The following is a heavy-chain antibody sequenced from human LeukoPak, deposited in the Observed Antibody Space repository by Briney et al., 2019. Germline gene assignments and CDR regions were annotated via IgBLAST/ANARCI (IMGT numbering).Heavy chain of an antibody. J-gene: IGHJ5*02. Sequence: SETLSLTCAVYGGSFSGYYWSWIRQPPGKGLEWIGEINHSGSTSYNPSLKSRVTISLYTSKNQFSLKLSSVTAADTAVYYCARSMVREVILSARRANWFDPWGQGTLVTVSS. CDR2: INHSGST. CDR1: GGSFSGYY. CDR3: ARSMVREVILSARRANWFDP. V-gene: IGHV4-34*01. D-gene: IGHD3-10*01.